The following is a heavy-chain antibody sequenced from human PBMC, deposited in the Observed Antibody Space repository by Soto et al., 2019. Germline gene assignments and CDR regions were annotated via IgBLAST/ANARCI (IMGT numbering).Heavy chain of an antibody. CDR2: INPNSGDT. D-gene: IGHD4-4*01. CDR3: AKDLMTTVPYYYYGMDV. J-gene: IGHJ6*02. V-gene: IGHV1-2*02. CDR1: GYTFNIYY. Sequence: GASVKVSCKASGYTFNIYYMHWVRQAPGQGLEWMGWINPNSGDTRLAQRFQGRVTMSTDTSISTAYMELTRLRSDDTAVYYCAKDLMTTVPYYYYGMDVWGQGTTVTVSS.